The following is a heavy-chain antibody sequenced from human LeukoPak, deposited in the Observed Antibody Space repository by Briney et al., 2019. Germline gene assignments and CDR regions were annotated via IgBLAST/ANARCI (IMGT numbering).Heavy chain of an antibody. D-gene: IGHD3-22*01. V-gene: IGHV3-66*02. CDR1: GLTVSSNY. J-gene: IGHJ4*02. CDR3: ARDLVDSSGYSYYFDY. Sequence: PGGSLRLSCAASGLTVSSNYMSWVRQAPGKGLEWVSVIYSGGSTYYADSVKGRFTISRDNSKNTLYLQMNSLRAEDTAVYYCARDLVDSSGYSYYFDYWGQGTLVTVSS. CDR2: IYSGGST.